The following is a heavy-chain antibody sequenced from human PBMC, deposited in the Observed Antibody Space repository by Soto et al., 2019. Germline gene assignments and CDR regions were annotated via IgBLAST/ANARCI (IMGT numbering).Heavy chain of an antibody. Sequence: EVRLMESGGGLVQPGESLKLSCRVSGLPATYNYMSWVRQAPGKGLEWVSVFYYGGQTYYADSVKGRFTISRNNSQNTLYLDITSLSPAATAVYYSATDTDSSWTKWGQGTLVTVSS. CDR2: FYYGGQT. CDR1: GLPATYNY. D-gene: IGHD3-10*01. J-gene: IGHJ4*02. V-gene: IGHV3-53*04. CDR3: ATDTDSSWTK.